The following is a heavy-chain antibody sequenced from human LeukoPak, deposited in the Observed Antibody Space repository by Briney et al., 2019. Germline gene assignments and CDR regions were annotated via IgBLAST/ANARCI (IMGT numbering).Heavy chain of an antibody. CDR2: LYYSGST. D-gene: IGHD2-15*01. J-gene: IGHJ4*02. Sequence: PSETLSLTCSVSGGSISSSSYYWGWIRQPPGKGLEWIGSLYYSGSTYYNPSLKSRVTISVDTSKNQFSLKLSSVTAADTAVYYCARSICSGGSCQFDYWGQGTLVTVSS. CDR3: ARSICSGGSCQFDY. CDR1: GGSISSSSYY. V-gene: IGHV4-39*01.